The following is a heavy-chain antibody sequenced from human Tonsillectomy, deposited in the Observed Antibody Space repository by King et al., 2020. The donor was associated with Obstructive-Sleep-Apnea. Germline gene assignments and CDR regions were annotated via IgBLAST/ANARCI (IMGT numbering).Heavy chain of an antibody. CDR1: GFTFSTYG. CDR2: MSSSLRDAST. D-gene: IGHD3-10*01. Sequence: VQLVESGGGLVQPGGSLRLSCVASGFTFSTYGLTWVRQAPGKRLEGVSSMSSSLRDASTFYADFVNGRFTISRDSSKATLFLEMKSLRDDDTAVYFCANGGPGSRGLDVWGQGTTVTVSS. CDR3: ANGGPGSRGLDV. V-gene: IGHV3-23*04. J-gene: IGHJ6*02.